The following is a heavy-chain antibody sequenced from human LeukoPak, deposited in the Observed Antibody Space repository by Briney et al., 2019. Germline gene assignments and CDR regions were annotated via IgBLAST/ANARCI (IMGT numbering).Heavy chain of an antibody. D-gene: IGHD3-22*01. Sequence: GESLKISCKGSGYSSTSYWIAWVRQMPGKGLEWMGIIYPGDSDTRYSPSFEGQVTISADKSITTAYLQWFSVKASDTAMYYCARPPRDDSSGYYSAFDIWGQGTMVTVSS. V-gene: IGHV5-51*01. CDR2: IYPGDSDT. J-gene: IGHJ3*02. CDR1: GYSSTSYW. CDR3: ARPPRDDSSGYYSAFDI.